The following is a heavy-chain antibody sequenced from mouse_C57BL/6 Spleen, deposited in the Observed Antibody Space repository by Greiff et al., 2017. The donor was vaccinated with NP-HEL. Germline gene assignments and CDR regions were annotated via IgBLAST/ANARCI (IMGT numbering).Heavy chain of an antibody. CDR1: GYTFTSYW. Sequence: VQLQQPGAELVRPGPSVKLSCKASGYTFTSYWMHWVKQRPGQGLEWIGVIDPSDSYTNYNQKFKGKATLTVDTSSSTAYMQLSSLTSEDSAVYYGERRVEGYFDVWGTGPTVTVSS. CDR2: IDPSDSYT. J-gene: IGHJ1*03. V-gene: IGHV1-59*01. D-gene: IGHD1-1*02. CDR3: ERRVEGYFDV.